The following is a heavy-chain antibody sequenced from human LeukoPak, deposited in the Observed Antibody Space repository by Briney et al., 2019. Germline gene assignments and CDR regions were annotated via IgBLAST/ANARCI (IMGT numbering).Heavy chain of an antibody. CDR2: INPLDSET. CDR1: GYTYTKSW. CDR3: ARQGCTTTSCHTIDY. D-gene: IGHD2-2*02. Sequence: GESLEISCKGSGYTYTKSWIAWVRQMPGKGLELMGIINPLDSETRYSPPFQGQVTISVDKSISTAYLQWNSLKASDTAMYYCARQGCTTTSCHTIDYWGQGTLVTVSS. V-gene: IGHV5-51*01. J-gene: IGHJ4*02.